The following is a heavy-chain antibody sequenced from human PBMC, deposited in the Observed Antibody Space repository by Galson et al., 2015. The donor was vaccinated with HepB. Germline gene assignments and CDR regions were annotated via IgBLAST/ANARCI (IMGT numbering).Heavy chain of an antibody. Sequence: SLRLSCAVSGFTFSSYAMSWVRQAPGKGLEWVSTISTTGDYTYYADSVKGRFTTSRDNSKNTLYLQLSSLRAEDTAVYYCAKDLLPNVLLWFGEFLVDFWGQGTLVTVSS. CDR3: AKDLLPNVLLWFGEFLVDF. CDR2: ISTTGDYT. D-gene: IGHD3-10*01. CDR1: GFTFSSYA. V-gene: IGHV3-23*01. J-gene: IGHJ4*02.